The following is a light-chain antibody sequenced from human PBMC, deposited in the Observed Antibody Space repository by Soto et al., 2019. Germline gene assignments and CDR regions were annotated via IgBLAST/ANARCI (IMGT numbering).Light chain of an antibody. CDR2: DAS. Sequence: DIQMTQSPSSLSASVGDRVTITCQASQDISNYLNWYQQKPGKAPKLLIYDASNLETGVPSRFSGSGSGTDFTFTISSLHPEDIATYYCQQYDNLLQGLTFGGGTKVEIK. J-gene: IGKJ4*01. CDR3: QQYDNLLQGLT. CDR1: QDISNY. V-gene: IGKV1-33*01.